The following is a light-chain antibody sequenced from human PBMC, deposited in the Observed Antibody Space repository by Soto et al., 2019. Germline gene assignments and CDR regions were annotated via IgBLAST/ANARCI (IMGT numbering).Light chain of an antibody. J-gene: IGLJ1*01. Sequence: QSVLTQPRSVSGSPGQSVTISCSGSSSNIGSNTVNWYQQLPGTAPKLLIYSNNQRPSGVPDRFSGSKSGTSASLGISGLQSEDEAVYYCATWDDSLSGSNVFGTGTNVTVL. CDR1: SSNIGSNT. CDR2: SNN. CDR3: ATWDDSLSGSNV. V-gene: IGLV1-44*01.